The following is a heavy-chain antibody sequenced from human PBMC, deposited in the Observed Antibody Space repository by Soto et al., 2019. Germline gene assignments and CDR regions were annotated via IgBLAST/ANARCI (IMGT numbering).Heavy chain of an antibody. CDR3: ARGGDPTAVSHFDY. J-gene: IGHJ4*02. D-gene: IGHD4-17*01. CDR2: IKGDGSST. Sequence: EVQLVESGGGLVQPGGSLRLSCAASGFTFSNNWMHWVRQAPGKGLVWVSRIKGDGSSTNYADSVKGRFTISRDNAKNTLDLQMRSVRVEDTAIYYCARGGDPTAVSHFDYWGQGTLVTVSS. CDR1: GFTFSNNW. V-gene: IGHV3-74*01.